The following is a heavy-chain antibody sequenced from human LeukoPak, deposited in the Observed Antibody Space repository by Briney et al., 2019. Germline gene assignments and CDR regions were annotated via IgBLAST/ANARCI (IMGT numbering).Heavy chain of an antibody. J-gene: IGHJ4*02. CDR2: IHTSGES. CDR1: GASISNYY. Sequence: SETLSLTCTVSGASISNYYWSWIRQTLEKGLEWMGHIHTSGESRYYPSLESRLTMSIDTSRTQPSLKLTSVTAADTAVFCARLGSYHDFWGQGALVTVSS. CDR3: ARLGSYHDF. V-gene: IGHV4-4*09. D-gene: IGHD1-26*01.